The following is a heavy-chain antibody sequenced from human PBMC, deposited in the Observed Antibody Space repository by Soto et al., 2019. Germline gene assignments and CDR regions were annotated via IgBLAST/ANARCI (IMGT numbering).Heavy chain of an antibody. CDR2: ISAYNGNT. V-gene: IGHV1-18*01. CDR1: GYTFTSYG. D-gene: IGHD6-13*01. CDR3: ARDNYSSSWYFNY. J-gene: IGHJ4*02. Sequence: QVQLVQSGAEVKKPGASVKVSCKASGYTFTSYGISWVRQAPGQGLEGMGWISAYNGNTNYAQKLQGRVTMTTDASTSTAYRELRSLRSDDTAVYYCARDNYSSSWYFNYWGQGTLVTVSS.